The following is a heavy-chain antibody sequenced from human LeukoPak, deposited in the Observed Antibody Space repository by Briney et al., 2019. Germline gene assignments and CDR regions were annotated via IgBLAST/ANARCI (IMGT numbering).Heavy chain of an antibody. CDR2: ISRDGGDT. D-gene: IGHD3-22*01. Sequence: ETLSLTCAVYGGSFSGYYWSWVRQAPGRGLEWVSAISRDGGDTFYADSVKGRFTISRDNSKNTVYLQMNSLRAEDTALYYCAKLGHTSGYYARHSDYWGQGTLVTVSS. J-gene: IGHJ4*02. CDR3: AKLGHTSGYYARHSDY. V-gene: IGHV3-23*01. CDR1: GGSFSGYY.